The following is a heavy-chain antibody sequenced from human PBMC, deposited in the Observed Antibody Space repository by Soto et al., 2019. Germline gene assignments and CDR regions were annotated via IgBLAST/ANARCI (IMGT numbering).Heavy chain of an antibody. V-gene: IGHV1-8*02. CDR2: MNPINGAT. CDR1: GYDFTAYD. Sequence: ASVKVSCKASGYDFTAYDINWVRQASGQGLEWMGWMNPINGATGTARRFQGRVSLSRNTATGTAYLELTSLRPDDTAVYYCARQAKIGDRSQFYFDSWGQGTLVTVSS. CDR3: ARQAKIGDRSQFYFDS. D-gene: IGHD3-16*01. J-gene: IGHJ4*02.